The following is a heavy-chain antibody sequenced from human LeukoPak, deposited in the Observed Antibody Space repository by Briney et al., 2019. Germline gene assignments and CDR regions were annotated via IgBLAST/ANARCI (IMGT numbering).Heavy chain of an antibody. D-gene: IGHD6-19*01. CDR3: TTSPVPGIDY. CDR2: IRYDGSNT. V-gene: IGHV3-30*02. J-gene: IGHJ4*02. CDR1: GFSFSDYD. Sequence: GGSLRLSCAASGFSFSDYDIHWVRLAPGKGLEWVTFIRYDGSNTYAESVKGRFTISRDNSKNTVYLQMSGLRTEDTAMYYCTTSPVPGIDYWGQGIQVTVSS.